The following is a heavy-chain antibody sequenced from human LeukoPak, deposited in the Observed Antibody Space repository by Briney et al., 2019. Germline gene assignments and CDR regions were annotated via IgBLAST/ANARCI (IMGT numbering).Heavy chain of an antibody. V-gene: IGHV4-38-2*02. J-gene: IGHJ4*02. CDR1: GGSISNYD. Sequence: SETLSLTCTVSGGSISNYDWSWIRQPPGKGLEWIGSIYHSGSTYYNPSLKSRVTISVDTSKNQFSLKLSSVTAADTAVYYCARDPGAARHHFFDYWGQGTLVTVSS. CDR3: ARDPGAARHHFFDY. D-gene: IGHD1-26*01. CDR2: IYHSGST.